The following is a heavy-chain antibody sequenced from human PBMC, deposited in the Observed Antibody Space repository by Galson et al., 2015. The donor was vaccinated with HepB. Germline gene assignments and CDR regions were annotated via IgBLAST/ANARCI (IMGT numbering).Heavy chain of an antibody. Sequence: SLRLSCAASGFTFDECTMHWVRQAPGKGLEWVSLITWDGGSTYYADSVKGRFTISRDNSKNSLYLQMNSLRTEDSALFYCANSRDGYRLDYWGQGTLVTVSS. CDR2: ITWDGGST. CDR3: ANSRDGYRLDY. J-gene: IGHJ4*02. D-gene: IGHD5-24*01. CDR1: GFTFDECT. V-gene: IGHV3-43*01.